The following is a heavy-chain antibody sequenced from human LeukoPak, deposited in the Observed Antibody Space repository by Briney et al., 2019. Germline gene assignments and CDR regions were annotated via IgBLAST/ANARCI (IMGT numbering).Heavy chain of an antibody. V-gene: IGHV3-23*01. CDR3: ARRPSLRFDAFAV. J-gene: IGHJ3*01. CDR1: GFTVTEYA. D-gene: IGHD3-3*01. Sequence: GGSLRLSCAASGFTVTEYAMTWIRQSPGRGLEWVSSMSDIGPNTYCADSVKGRFTISRDTSKNTLLLQMNSLRADDTALYFCARRPSLRFDAFAVWGPGTVVTVSS. CDR2: MSDIGPNT.